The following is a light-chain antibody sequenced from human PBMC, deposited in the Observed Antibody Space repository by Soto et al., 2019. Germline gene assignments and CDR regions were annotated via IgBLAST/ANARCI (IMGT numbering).Light chain of an antibody. CDR3: HQSNKWPYS. CDR1: QSVSSN. V-gene: IGKV3-15*01. CDR2: GAS. J-gene: IGKJ2*03. Sequence: IVMTQSPATLSVSPGERATLSCRASQSVSSNLAWYQHKPGQAPRLLFYGASTRAAGIPARFSGGGSGTDFPLTITCLQSDDFAVYYCHQSNKWPYSFGQGTK.